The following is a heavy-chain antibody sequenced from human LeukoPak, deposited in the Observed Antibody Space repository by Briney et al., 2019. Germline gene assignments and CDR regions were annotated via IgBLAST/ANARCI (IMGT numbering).Heavy chain of an antibody. CDR3: ARDLGQYYDTSDNWFDP. CDR1: GLTVSSNY. CDR2: IYSGGST. Sequence: SGGSLRLSCAASGLTVSSNYMSWVRQAPGKGLEWVSVIYSGGSTYYADSVKGRFTISRDNSKNTLYLQMNSLRAEDTAVYYCARDLGQYYDTSDNWFDPWGQGTLVTVSS. D-gene: IGHD3-22*01. V-gene: IGHV3-66*01. J-gene: IGHJ5*02.